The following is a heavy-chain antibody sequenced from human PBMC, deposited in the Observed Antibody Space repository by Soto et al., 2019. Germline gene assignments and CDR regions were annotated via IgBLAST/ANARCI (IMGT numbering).Heavy chain of an antibody. CDR3: ARYGSGECNRGSCYSPFDY. Sequence: PSETLSLTCTVSGGSISTGSYYWGWIRQPPGKGLEWIGSIYYSGSTYYNPSLRSRVTISVDTSKNQFSLKLSSVTAADTAVYYCARYGSGECNRGSCYSPFDYWGQGTLVTVSS. CDR1: GGSISTGSYY. CDR2: IYYSGST. D-gene: IGHD2-15*01. V-gene: IGHV4-39*07. J-gene: IGHJ4*02.